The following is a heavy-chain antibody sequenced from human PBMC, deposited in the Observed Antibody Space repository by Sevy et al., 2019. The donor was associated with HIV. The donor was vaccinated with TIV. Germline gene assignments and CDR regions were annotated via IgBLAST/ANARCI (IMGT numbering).Heavy chain of an antibody. V-gene: IGHV3-23*01. CDR3: AKDRVWELGDAFDI. Sequence: GGSLRLSCVASGFTFSSYAMNWVRQAPGKGLEWVSGLSGSGGSTKYADSVKGGFTISRDNSKNTLYLQMNSLRAEDTAVYYCAKDRVWELGDAFDIWGQGTMVTVSS. CDR2: LSGSGGST. CDR1: GFTFSSYA. J-gene: IGHJ3*02. D-gene: IGHD1-26*01.